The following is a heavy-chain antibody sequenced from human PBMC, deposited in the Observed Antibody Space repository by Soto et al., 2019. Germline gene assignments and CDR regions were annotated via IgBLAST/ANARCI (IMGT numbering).Heavy chain of an antibody. J-gene: IGHJ3*02. CDR3: ARDFRQYYYDSSDAFDI. CDR1: GGTFSSYT. Sequence: QVQLVQSGAEVKKPGSSVKVSCKASGGTFSSYTISWVRQAPGQGLEWMGRIIPILGIANYAQKFQGRVTITADKSASTAYMELSSLRSEDTAVYYCARDFRQYYYDSSDAFDIWGQGTMVTVSS. D-gene: IGHD3-22*01. CDR2: IIPILGIA. V-gene: IGHV1-69*08.